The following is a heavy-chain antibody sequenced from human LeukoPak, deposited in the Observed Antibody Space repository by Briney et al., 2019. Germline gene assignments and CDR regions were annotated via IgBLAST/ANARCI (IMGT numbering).Heavy chain of an antibody. CDR1: GFTFSSYS. CDR3: AKDDRWLQFCC. D-gene: IGHD5-24*01. Sequence: GGSLRLSCAASGFTFSSYSLNWVRQAPGKVLEWVSGIIPSGHTTYYADSVRGRFTISRDNSRNTVYLQMNSLRAEDTAVYYCAKDDRWLQFCCWGQGTLVTVSA. V-gene: IGHV3-23*01. CDR2: IIPSGHTT. J-gene: IGHJ4*02.